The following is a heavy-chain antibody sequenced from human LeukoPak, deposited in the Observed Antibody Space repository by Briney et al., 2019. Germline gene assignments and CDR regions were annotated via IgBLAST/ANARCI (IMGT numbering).Heavy chain of an antibody. J-gene: IGHJ4*02. V-gene: IGHV1-69*04. CDR3: ARETSSVRLDY. CDR2: IIPILGIA. Sequence: AASVKVSCKASGGTLSSYAISWVRQAPGQGLEWMGRIIPILGIANYAQKFQGRVTITADKSTSTAYMELSSLRSEDTAVYYCARETSSVRLDYWGQGTLVTVSS. CDR1: GGTLSSYA. D-gene: IGHD3-10*01.